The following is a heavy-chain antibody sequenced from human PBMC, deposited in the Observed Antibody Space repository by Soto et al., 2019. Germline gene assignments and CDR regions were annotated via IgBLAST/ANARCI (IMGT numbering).Heavy chain of an antibody. CDR2: INSDGSST. J-gene: IGHJ6*02. D-gene: IGHD4-17*01. CDR3: AKDEIDYGESFGLYDMDV. V-gene: IGHV3-74*01. CDR1: GFTFSSYW. Sequence: GGSLRLSCAASGFTFSSYWMHWVRQAPGKGLVWVSRINSDGSSTYYADSVKGRFTISRDNSKNTLYLQMNSLRAEDTAVYYCAKDEIDYGESFGLYDMDVWGQGTTVTVSS.